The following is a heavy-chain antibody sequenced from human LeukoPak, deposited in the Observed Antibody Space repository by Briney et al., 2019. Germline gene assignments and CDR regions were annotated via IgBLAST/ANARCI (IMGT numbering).Heavy chain of an antibody. CDR1: GFTFSSYG. CDR2: ISYDGSNK. V-gene: IGHV3-30*03. J-gene: IGHJ4*02. D-gene: IGHD3-10*01. Sequence: GGSLRLSCAASGFTFSSYGMHWVRQAPGKGLEWVAVISYDGSNKYYADSVKGRFTISRDNSKNTLYLQMNSLRAEDTAVYYCARDGSMVRGAPLDYWGQGTLVTVSS. CDR3: ARDGSMVRGAPLDY.